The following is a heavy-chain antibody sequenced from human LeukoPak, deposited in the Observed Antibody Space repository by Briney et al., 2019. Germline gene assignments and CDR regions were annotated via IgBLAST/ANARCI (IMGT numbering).Heavy chain of an antibody. CDR2: INHSGST. J-gene: IGHJ4*02. CDR3: ARRCSGDSCYPSRFDY. D-gene: IGHD2-15*01. CDR1: GESFSGYY. V-gene: IGHV4-34*01. Sequence: PSETLSLTCAVYGESFSGYYWSWICQPPGKGLEWIGEINHSGSTNYNPSLKSRVTISVGTSKNQFSLKLNSVTAADTAVYYCARRCSGDSCYPSRFDYWGQGTLVTVSS.